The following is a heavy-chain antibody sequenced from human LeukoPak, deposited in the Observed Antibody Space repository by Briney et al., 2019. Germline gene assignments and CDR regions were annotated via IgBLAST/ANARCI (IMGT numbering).Heavy chain of an antibody. CDR2: INPNSGGT. Sequence: GASVKVSCKASGYTFTGYYMHWVRQAPGQGLEWGGWINPNSGGTNYAQKFQGRVTMTRDTSISTAYMELSRLRSDDTAVYYCARDDIRARQLWFTLSGLDYWGQGTLVTVPS. V-gene: IGHV1-2*02. CDR3: ARDDIRARQLWFTLSGLDY. CDR1: GYTFTGYY. D-gene: IGHD5-18*01. J-gene: IGHJ4*02.